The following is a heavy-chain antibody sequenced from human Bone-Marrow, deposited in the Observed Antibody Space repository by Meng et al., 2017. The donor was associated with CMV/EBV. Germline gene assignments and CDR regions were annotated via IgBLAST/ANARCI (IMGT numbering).Heavy chain of an antibody. J-gene: IGHJ4*02. CDR1: TSTSDR. D-gene: IGHD3-10*01. V-gene: IGHV1-18*01. CDR2: ISYYNVKT. Sequence: TSTSDRISWVRHAPGQGLEWMGWISYYNVKTYYAQKFQGRVTMTTDTSTSTAYMELRSLRSDDTAVFYCARDGIYYGSGSYRGLFDYWGQGTLVTVSS. CDR3: ARDGIYYGSGSYRGLFDY.